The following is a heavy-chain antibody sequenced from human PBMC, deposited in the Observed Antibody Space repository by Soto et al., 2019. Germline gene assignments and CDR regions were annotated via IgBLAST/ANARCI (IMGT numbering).Heavy chain of an antibody. Sequence: SETLSLTCTVPGGSISSGGYYWSWIRQHPGKGLEWIGYIYYSGSTYYNPSLKSRVTISVDTSKNQFSLKLSSVTAADTAVYYCARSGTLRWTLYWGQGTLVTVSS. V-gene: IGHV4-31*03. CDR2: IYYSGST. D-gene: IGHD4-17*01. J-gene: IGHJ4*02. CDR3: ARSGTLRWTLY. CDR1: GGSISSGGYY.